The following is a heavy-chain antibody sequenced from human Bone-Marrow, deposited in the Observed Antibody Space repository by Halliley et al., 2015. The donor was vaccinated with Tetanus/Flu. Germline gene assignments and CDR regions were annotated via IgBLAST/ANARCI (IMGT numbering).Heavy chain of an antibody. J-gene: IGHJ4*02. CDR3: ARFSGSYFPFGY. CDR2: MEPCDSYT. V-gene: IGHV5-10-1*01. D-gene: IGHD1-26*01. Sequence: WVGGMEPCDSYTKFSPSFQGHVTISSDKSISTAYLQWSSLKASDSAIYYCARFSGSYFPFGYWGQGSRVTVSS.